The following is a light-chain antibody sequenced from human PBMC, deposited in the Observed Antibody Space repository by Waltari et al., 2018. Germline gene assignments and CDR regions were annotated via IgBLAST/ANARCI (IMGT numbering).Light chain of an antibody. CDR3: QTGGHGTWV. CDR1: SGHSSNI. Sequence: QLVLTQSPSASASLGASVTLTCTLSSGHSSNIIAWLPQKPEKGPRYLMKVNSDGSHSKGDEIPDRFSGSSSGAERYLTISTVQSEDEADYYCQTGGHGTWVFGGGTKLTVL. CDR2: VNSDGSH. V-gene: IGLV4-69*01. J-gene: IGLJ3*02.